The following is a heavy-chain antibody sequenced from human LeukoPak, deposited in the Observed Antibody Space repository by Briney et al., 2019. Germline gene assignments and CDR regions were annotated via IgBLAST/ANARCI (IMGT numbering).Heavy chain of an antibody. CDR2: MSGSGSIT. Sequence: PGGSLRLSCAASGFTFSSYAMSWVRQAPGKGLEWVSGMSGSGSITYYADSVKGRFTISRDISKNTVYLQMNSLRAEDTAVYYCTKTDRTGALGRFRMRSDAFDIWGQGTMVTVSS. V-gene: IGHV3-23*01. D-gene: IGHD3-3*01. CDR3: TKTDRTGALGRFRMRSDAFDI. CDR1: GFTFSSYA. J-gene: IGHJ3*02.